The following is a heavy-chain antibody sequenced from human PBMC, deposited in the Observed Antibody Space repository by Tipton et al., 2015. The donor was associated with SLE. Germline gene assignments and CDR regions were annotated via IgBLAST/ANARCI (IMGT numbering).Heavy chain of an antibody. J-gene: IGHJ1*01. V-gene: IGHV4-34*01. CDR2: INHSGTT. CDR1: GGSFSGYY. Sequence: TLSLTCAVYGGSFSGYYWSWIRQPPGKGLEWIGDINHSGTTHYNPSLKSRVTILVDASKNQFSLKVHSVTAADTAVYYCVHAEYFHHWGLGTLVTVSS. CDR3: VHAEYFHH.